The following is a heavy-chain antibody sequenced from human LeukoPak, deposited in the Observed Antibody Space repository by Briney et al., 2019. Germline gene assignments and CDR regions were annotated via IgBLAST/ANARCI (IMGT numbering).Heavy chain of an antibody. CDR3: ERDAGGYYAY. CDR2: ISGSSTYI. J-gene: IGHJ4*02. V-gene: IGHV3-21*01. CDR1: GFTFSGCS. D-gene: IGHD3-22*01. Sequence: GGSLRLSCAASGFTFSGCSFNWVRQAPGKGLEWVSFISGSSTYIYYADSVKGRFTISRDNAKNSLYLQMNSLRAEDTAVYYCERDAGGYYAYWGQGTLVTVSS.